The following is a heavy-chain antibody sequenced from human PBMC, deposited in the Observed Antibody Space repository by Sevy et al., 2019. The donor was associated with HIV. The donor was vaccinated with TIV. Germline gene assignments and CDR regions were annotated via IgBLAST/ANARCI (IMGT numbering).Heavy chain of an antibody. CDR3: ARIRHCSAGSCYVNAFDI. J-gene: IGHJ3*02. D-gene: IGHD2-15*01. CDR1: GFTFDDYA. CDR2: ISWNSGSI. Sequence: GGSLRLSCAASGFTFDDYAMHWVRQAPGKGLEWVSGISWNSGSIGYANSVKGRFTISRDTAKNSLYLQMNSLRDEDTSVYYCARIRHCSAGSCYVNAFDIWGQGTMVTVSS. V-gene: IGHV3-9*01.